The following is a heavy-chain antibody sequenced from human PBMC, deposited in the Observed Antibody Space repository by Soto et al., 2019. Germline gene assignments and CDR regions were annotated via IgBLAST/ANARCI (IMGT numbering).Heavy chain of an antibody. J-gene: IGHJ6*02. CDR1: GSGFISSG. V-gene: IGHV1-58*02. Sequence: ASVKVSCKASGSGFISSGIQWVRQAHGQRLEWIGWIVVASGQTNYAQNFRGRVAITRDTSTATAYMELTGLTSEDTAVYFCSADRPDIGVGWWVWGQGTTVTVSS. D-gene: IGHD2-15*01. CDR2: IVVASGQT. CDR3: SADRPDIGVGWWV.